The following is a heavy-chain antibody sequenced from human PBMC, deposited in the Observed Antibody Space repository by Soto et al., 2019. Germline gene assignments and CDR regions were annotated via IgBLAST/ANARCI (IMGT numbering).Heavy chain of an antibody. D-gene: IGHD3-22*01. J-gene: IGHJ4*02. V-gene: IGHV4-34*01. CDR1: GGSFSGYY. Sequence: SETLSLTCAVYGGSFSGYYWSWIRQSPGKGLEWIGEINHGGSSNYNPSLKSRITISVDTSKNQFSLKLNSLTAADTAVYYCARGITTKVVQTAAPDKYYFDSWGQGTLVTVYS. CDR2: INHGGSS. CDR3: ARGITTKVVQTAAPDKYYFDS.